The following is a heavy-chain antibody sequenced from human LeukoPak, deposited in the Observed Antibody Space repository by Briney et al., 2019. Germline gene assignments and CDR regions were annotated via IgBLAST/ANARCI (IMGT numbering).Heavy chain of an antibody. CDR3: TTGEYCSGGSCYSRYDYYYGMDV. D-gene: IGHD2-15*01. J-gene: IGHJ6*02. CDR2: INSKTDGGTT. V-gene: IGHV3-15*01. CDR1: GFTFSNAR. Sequence: GGSLRLSCAASGFTFSNARMSWVRQAPRKGLEWVGRINSKTDGGTTDSAAPVKGRFTISRDDSKNTLYLQMSSLKTEDTAVYYCTTGEYCSGGSCYSRYDYYYGMDVWGQGTTVTVSS.